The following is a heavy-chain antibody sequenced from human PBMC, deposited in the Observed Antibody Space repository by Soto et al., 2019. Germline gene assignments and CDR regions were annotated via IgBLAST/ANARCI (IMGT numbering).Heavy chain of an antibody. J-gene: IGHJ1*01. CDR2: ISGSGDR. Sequence: EVQLLESGGGLVQPGGPLRLSCAASGLTFSSYGMTWVRQAPGKGLEWVSAISGSGDRYNVDSLKGRFTISRDNSKSTLFLQMNSLRAQDTAVYYCATYGGDSGGFEYFKYWGQGTLVTVSS. D-gene: IGHD2-21*02. CDR3: ATYGGDSGGFEYFKY. CDR1: GLTFSSYG. V-gene: IGHV3-23*01.